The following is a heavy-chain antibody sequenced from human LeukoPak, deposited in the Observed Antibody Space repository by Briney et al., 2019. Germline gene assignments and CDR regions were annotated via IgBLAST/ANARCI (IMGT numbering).Heavy chain of an antibody. Sequence: ASVKVSCKASGYTFTSYDINWVRQATGQGPEWMGWMNPNSGNTGYAQRFQGRVTMTTNTSISTAYMELSSLRSEDAAVYYCASRYSGWTERLDWWSWGQGTLVTVSS. CDR3: ASRYSGWTERLDWWS. J-gene: IGHJ4*02. V-gene: IGHV1-8*01. CDR2: MNPNSGNT. D-gene: IGHD6-19*01. CDR1: GYTFTSYD.